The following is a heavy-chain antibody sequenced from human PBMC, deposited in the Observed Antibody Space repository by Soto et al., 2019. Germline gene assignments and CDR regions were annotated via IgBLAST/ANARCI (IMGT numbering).Heavy chain of an antibody. CDR1: GGSLSGYY. J-gene: IGHJ4*02. CDR2: IKDGGST. V-gene: IGHV4-34*01. CDR3: ARGQEGIVATH. D-gene: IGHD5-12*01. Sequence: PSETLSLTCAVNGGSLSGYYWSWIRQPPGKGLEWIGEIKDGGSTNYSPSLRGRVTISADTSKNQFSLRLNSVTAADTAVYFCARGQEGIVATHWDQGTLVTVS.